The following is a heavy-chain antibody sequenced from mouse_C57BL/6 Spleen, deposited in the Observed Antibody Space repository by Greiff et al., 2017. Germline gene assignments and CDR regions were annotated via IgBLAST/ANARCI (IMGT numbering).Heavy chain of an antibody. CDR2: IYPSDSET. J-gene: IGHJ1*03. Sequence: VQLQQPGAELVRPGSSVKLSCKASGYTFTSYWMDWVKQRPGQGLEWIGNIYPSDSETHYNQKFKDKATLTVDKSSSTAYMQLSSLTSEDSAVYYCARRVDYHWYFDVWGTGTTVTVSS. V-gene: IGHV1-61*01. D-gene: IGHD1-1*02. CDR3: ARRVDYHWYFDV. CDR1: GYTFTSYW.